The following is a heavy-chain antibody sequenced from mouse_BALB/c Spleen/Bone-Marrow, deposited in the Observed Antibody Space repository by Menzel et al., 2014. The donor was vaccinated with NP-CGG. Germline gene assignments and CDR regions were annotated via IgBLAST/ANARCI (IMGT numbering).Heavy chain of an antibody. CDR2: IRNKANGYTT. V-gene: IGHV7-3*02. Sequence: EVNLVESGGGLVQPGGSLRLSCVTSGFTFTDYYMSWVRQPPGKALEWLGFIRNKANGYTTEYSASAKGPFTISRDNSQSILYPQMNILRTEDSATYYCARDRNYDIYWYFDVWGAGTTVTVYS. D-gene: IGHD1-1*01. CDR1: GFTFTDYY. J-gene: IGHJ1*01. CDR3: ARDRNYDIYWYFDV.